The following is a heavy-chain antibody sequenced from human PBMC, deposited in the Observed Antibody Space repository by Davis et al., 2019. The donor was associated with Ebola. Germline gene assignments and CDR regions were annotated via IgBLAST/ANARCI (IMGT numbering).Heavy chain of an antibody. D-gene: IGHD3-3*01. CDR1: GFTFSSYG. CDR2: IWYDGSNK. V-gene: IGHV3-33*06. Sequence: GESLKISCAASGFTFSSYGMHWVRQAPGKGLEWVAVIWYDGSNKYYADSVKGRFTISRDNSKNTLYLQMNSLRAEDTAVYYCAKARITIFGVVSSWGQGTLVTVSS. CDR3: AKARITIFGVVSS. J-gene: IGHJ4*02.